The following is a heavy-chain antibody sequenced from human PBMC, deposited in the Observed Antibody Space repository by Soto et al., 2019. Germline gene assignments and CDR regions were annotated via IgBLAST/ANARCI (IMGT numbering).Heavy chain of an antibody. D-gene: IGHD3-22*01. CDR3: ASFLYDSRGYSYFDY. V-gene: IGHV4-39*01. CDR1: GGSISSSSYY. Sequence: NRPETLSLTCTVSGGSISSSSYYWCWIRQPPGKGLEWIGSVYYSGSTYDNPSLKSRITLSVDRSKSQFSLKLTSVTAADTAVYYCASFLYDSRGYSYFDYWGKGSMVTVSS. CDR2: VYYSGST. J-gene: IGHJ4*02.